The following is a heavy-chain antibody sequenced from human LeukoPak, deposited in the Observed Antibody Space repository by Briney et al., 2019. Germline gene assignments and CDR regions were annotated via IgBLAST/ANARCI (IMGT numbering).Heavy chain of an antibody. Sequence: SVKVSCKASGGTFSSYAISWVRQAPGQGLEWMGGIIPIFGTANYAQKFQGRVTITADESTSTAYMELSSLRSEDTAVYYCARDRRVVAATIYYYYGMDVWGQGTTVTVSS. CDR1: GGTFSSYA. CDR2: IIPIFGTA. J-gene: IGHJ6*02. CDR3: ARDRRVVAATIYYYYGMDV. V-gene: IGHV1-69*13. D-gene: IGHD2-15*01.